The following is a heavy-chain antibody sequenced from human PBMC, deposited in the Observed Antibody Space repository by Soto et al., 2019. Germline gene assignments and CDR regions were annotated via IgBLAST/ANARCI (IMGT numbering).Heavy chain of an antibody. CDR1: GFTFSSYV. CDR2: IWYDGSNK. Sequence: GGSLRLSCAASGFTFSSYVMHWFRQAPGKGLEWVAVIWYDGSNKYYADSVKGRFTISRDNSKNTLYLQMNSLRAEDTAVYYCARGIAVAGTYYYYGMDVWGQGTTVTVSS. D-gene: IGHD6-19*01. V-gene: IGHV3-33*08. CDR3: ARGIAVAGTYYYYGMDV. J-gene: IGHJ6*02.